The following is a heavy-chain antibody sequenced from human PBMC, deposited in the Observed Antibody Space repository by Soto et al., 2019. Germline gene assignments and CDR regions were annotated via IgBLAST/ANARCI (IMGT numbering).Heavy chain of an antibody. Sequence: TLSLTCTVSCGSISSGGYYWSWIRQHPGKGLEWIGYIYYSGLTHDGNINYNPSLKSRVTISVDTSKNQFSLRLSFVTAADTAVYFCSRGQDRSKGGDNSAQGTLVIGSS. CDR3: SRGQDRSKGGDN. D-gene: IGHD3-22*01. V-gene: IGHV4-31*03. CDR2: IYYSGLTHDGNI. CDR1: CGSISSGGYY. J-gene: IGHJ4*02.